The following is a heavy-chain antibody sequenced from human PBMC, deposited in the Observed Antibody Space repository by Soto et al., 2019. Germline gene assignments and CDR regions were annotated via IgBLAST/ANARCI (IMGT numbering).Heavy chain of an antibody. Sequence: EVQLVESGGGLVQPGGSLRLSCAASGFTFSSYWMHWVRQAPGKGLVWVSSISTDASSTSYADPVKGRFTISRDNATNTLYLKKNSVRDEDTAVDYCARLPNKSPQNWGQGTLVIVSP. CDR3: ARLPNKSPQN. CDR2: ISTDASST. V-gene: IGHV3-74*01. J-gene: IGHJ1*01. CDR1: GFTFSSYW.